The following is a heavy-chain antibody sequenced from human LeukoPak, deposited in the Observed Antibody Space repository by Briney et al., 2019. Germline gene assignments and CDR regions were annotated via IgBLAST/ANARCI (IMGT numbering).Heavy chain of an antibody. V-gene: IGHV3-21*01. CDR3: ARVGTSREFTY. Sequence: GGSLRLSCAASGFTFSSYSMSWVRQAPGKGLEWVSSISSSSSYIYYADSVNGRFTISRDNTKNSLYLQMNSRRAEDTAVYYCARVGTSREFTYWGQGTLVTVSS. CDR1: GFTFSSYS. D-gene: IGHD3-10*01. J-gene: IGHJ4*02. CDR2: ISSSSSYI.